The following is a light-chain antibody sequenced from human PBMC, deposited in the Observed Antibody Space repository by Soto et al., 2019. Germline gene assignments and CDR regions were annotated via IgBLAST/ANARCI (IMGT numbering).Light chain of an antibody. Sequence: QSALTQPRSVSGSPGQAVTISCTGTSSDVGGYNYVSWYQQHPGKAPKLMIYDVSKRPSGVPDRFSGSKSGNTASLTISGLQAADGADYYCRSYAGSYTWVFGGGTKLTVL. CDR2: DVS. V-gene: IGLV2-11*01. J-gene: IGLJ3*02. CDR3: RSYAGSYTWV. CDR1: SSDVGGYNY.